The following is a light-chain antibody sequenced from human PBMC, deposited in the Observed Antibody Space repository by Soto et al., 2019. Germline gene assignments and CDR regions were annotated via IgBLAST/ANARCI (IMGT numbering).Light chain of an antibody. CDR1: QSISTW. V-gene: IGKV1D-16*01. CDR3: QQYNTYPIP. J-gene: IGKJ5*01. CDR2: ATS. Sequence: DIQMTQSPSSRSASVGDRVTITCRASQSISTWLAWYQQKPGKAPKSLIYATSNLQSGVPSRFCGSGFGTEFTLTISSLQPEDFATYYCQQYNTYPIPFGQGTRLEIK.